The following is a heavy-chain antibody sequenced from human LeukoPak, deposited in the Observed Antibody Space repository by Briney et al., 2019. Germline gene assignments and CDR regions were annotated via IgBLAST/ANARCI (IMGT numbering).Heavy chain of an antibody. CDR2: ILYDGRNK. CDR1: GFTFSSYA. CDR3: ARDRLTYCGGDCGLDY. Sequence: GRSLRLSCAASGFTFSSYAMHWVRQAPGKGLEWVAVILYDGRNKYHADSVKGRFTISRDNSKNTLYLQMNSLRAEDTAVYYCARDRLTYCGGDCGLDYWGQGTLVTVSS. V-gene: IGHV3-30*04. J-gene: IGHJ4*02. D-gene: IGHD2-21*02.